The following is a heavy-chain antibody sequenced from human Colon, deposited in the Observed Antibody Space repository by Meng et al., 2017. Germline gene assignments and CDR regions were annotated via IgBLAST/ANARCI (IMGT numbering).Heavy chain of an antibody. CDR3: TTWYGEY. Sequence: QGHVQQSGPGLVKPSQTLSLTCAISGDSVSSNRALWHWVRQSPSRGLEWLGQTYYRSEWQNHYGVSVKSRITINADTSRNHFSLHLNSVTPEDTAVYYCTTWYGEYWGQGTLVTVSS. D-gene: IGHD3-10*01. CDR2: TYYRSEWQN. V-gene: IGHV6-1*01. CDR1: GDSVSSNRAL. J-gene: IGHJ4*02.